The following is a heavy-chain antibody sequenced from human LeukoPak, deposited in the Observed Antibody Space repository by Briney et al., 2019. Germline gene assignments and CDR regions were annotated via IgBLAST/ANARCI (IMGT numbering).Heavy chain of an antibody. V-gene: IGHV3-7*01. CDR2: IKQDGSEK. D-gene: IGHD3-16*01. Sequence: PGGSLRLSCAASGFTFGSYEMNWVRQAPGKGLEWVANIKQDGSEKYYVDSVKGRFTISRDNAKNSLYLQMNSLRAEDTAVYYCARDFMLNWFDPWGQGTLVTVSS. J-gene: IGHJ5*02. CDR1: GFTFGSYE. CDR3: ARDFMLNWFDP.